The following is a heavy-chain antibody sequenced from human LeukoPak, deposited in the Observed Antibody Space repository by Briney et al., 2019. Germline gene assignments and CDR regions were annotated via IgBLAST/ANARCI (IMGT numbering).Heavy chain of an antibody. J-gene: IGHJ4*02. CDR2: IYNSGNN. V-gene: IGHV4-59*08. D-gene: IGHD3-9*01. Sequence: SETLSLTCTVSGGSISSDYWQWIRQPPGKGLEWVGYIYNSGNNHYNSSLKSRVTISIDTSKNQFSLKLASVTAADTAVYYCASRNDILTGYVFDFWGQGTLVTVSS. CDR1: GGSISSDY. CDR3: ASRNDILTGYVFDF.